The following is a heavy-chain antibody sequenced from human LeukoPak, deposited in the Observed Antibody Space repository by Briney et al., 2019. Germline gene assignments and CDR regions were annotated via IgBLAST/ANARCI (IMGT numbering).Heavy chain of an antibody. CDR3: SRHIVGARTYFDY. V-gene: IGHV3-49*04. Sequence: GRSLRLSCAASGFTFSGYAMHWVRQAPGKGLEGVGFITSKAYGATTDYVASVKGRFTISRDDSKSIAYLQMNSLKTEDTAVYYCSRHIVGARTYFDYWGQGALVTVSS. J-gene: IGHJ4*02. CDR2: ITSKAYGATT. CDR1: GFTFSGYA. D-gene: IGHD1-26*01.